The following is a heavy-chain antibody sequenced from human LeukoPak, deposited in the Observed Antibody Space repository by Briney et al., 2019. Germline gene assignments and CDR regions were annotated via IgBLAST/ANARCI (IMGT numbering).Heavy chain of an antibody. Sequence: ASVKVSCMASGYTFTNYYIHWVRQAPGQGLECMGIINPSGGSTSYAQKFQGRVTMTRDMSTSTVYMELSSLRSEDPAVYYWAGEGVGATNYVWFDPWGQGTLVTVSS. CDR2: INPSGGST. CDR1: GYTFTNYY. V-gene: IGHV1-46*01. J-gene: IGHJ5*02. CDR3: AGEGVGATNYVWFDP. D-gene: IGHD1-26*01.